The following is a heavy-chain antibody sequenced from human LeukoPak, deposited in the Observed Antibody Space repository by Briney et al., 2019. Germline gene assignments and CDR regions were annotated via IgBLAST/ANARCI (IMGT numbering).Heavy chain of an antibody. V-gene: IGHV3-53*01. J-gene: IGHJ4*02. Sequence: PGGSLRVSCAVSGFTVSGNYMSWVRQAPGKGLEWVSLIYSGGTTYYADSVKGRFTISRDNSKNTLYLQMNSLRAEDTAVYYCTTDLVDGYSKSLSGNYWGQGTLVTVSS. CDR1: GFTVSGNY. D-gene: IGHD5-18*01. CDR3: TTDLVDGYSKSLSGNY. CDR2: IYSGGTT.